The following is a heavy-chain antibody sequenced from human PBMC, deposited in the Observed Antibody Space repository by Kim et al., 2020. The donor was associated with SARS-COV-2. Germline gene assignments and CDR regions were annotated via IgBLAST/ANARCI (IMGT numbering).Heavy chain of an antibody. CDR2: ISNSGGST. CDR1: GFTFNTYA. V-gene: IGHV3-23*01. CDR3: AKAGSRSWSLDY. Sequence: GGSLRLSCAASGFTFNTYAMTWVRQAPGKGLEWVSGISNSGGSTFYADSVKGRFTISRDDSKNTLYLQMNSLRAEDTALYYCAKAGSRSWSLDYWGQGTLVTVSS. D-gene: IGHD6-13*01. J-gene: IGHJ4*02.